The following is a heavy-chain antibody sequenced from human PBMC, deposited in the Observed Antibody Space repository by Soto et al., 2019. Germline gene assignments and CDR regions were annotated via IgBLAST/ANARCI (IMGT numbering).Heavy chain of an antibody. CDR1: GFTFSNYN. CDR2: ISSSSSTI. CDR3: ARLIALVGGGDY. J-gene: IGHJ4*02. Sequence: EVQLVESGGGLVQPGGSLSLSCAASGFTFSNYNMNWVRQAPGKGLEWVSFISSSSSTIYYADSVKGRFTISRDNAKNSLYLLINRLRDEDTGVYYWARLIALVGGGDYWGQGTLVTVSS. D-gene: IGHD2-8*02. V-gene: IGHV3-48*02.